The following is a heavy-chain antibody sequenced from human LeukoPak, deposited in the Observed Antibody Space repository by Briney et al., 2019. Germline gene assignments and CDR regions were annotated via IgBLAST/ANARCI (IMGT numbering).Heavy chain of an antibody. CDR3: NTGYHCDY. V-gene: IGHV3-7*03. CDR1: GFSFSNYW. CDR2: INQDGSEK. Sequence: GGSLRLSCVASGFSFSNYWLGWVRQAPGKGLEWVANINQDGSEKYYVDPVKGRFTISRDNAKNSLYLQMNSLRAEDTAVYYCNTGYHCDYWGQGTLVTVSS. J-gene: IGHJ4*02. D-gene: IGHD3-9*01.